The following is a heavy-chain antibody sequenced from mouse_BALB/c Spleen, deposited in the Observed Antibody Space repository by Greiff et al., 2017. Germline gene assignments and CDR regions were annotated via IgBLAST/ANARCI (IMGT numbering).Heavy chain of an antibody. V-gene: IGHV1S56*01. CDR1: GYTFTSYY. CDR3: ARDGDDGYPFDY. Sequence: QVQLKQSGPELVKPGASVRISCKASGYTFTSYYIHWVKQRPGQGLEWIGWIYPGNVNTKYNEKFKGKATLTADKSSSTAYMQLSSLTSEDSAVYFCARDGDDGYPFDYWGQGTTLTVSS. J-gene: IGHJ2*01. CDR2: IYPGNVNT. D-gene: IGHD1-2*01.